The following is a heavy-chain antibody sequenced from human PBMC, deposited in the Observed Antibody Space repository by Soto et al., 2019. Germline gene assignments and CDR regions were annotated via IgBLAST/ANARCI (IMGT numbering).Heavy chain of an antibody. CDR1: GGTFSSYA. CDR3: ASINRYYYDSSGYC. J-gene: IGHJ4*02. V-gene: IGHV1-69*01. CDR2: IIPIFGTA. Sequence: QVRLVQSGAEVKKPGSSVKVSCKASGGTFSSYAISWVRQAPGKGLEWMGGIIPIFGTANYAQKFQGRVTITADESTSTAYMELSSLRSEDTAVYYCASINRYYYDSSGYCWGQGTLVTVSS. D-gene: IGHD3-22*01.